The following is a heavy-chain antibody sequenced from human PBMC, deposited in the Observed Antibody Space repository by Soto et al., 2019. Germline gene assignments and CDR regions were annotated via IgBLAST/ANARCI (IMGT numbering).Heavy chain of an antibody. V-gene: IGHV4-30-2*01. D-gene: IGHD6-13*01. CDR1: GGSISSGGYS. J-gene: IGHJ4*02. CDR2: IYHSGST. CDR3: ARGGSSWFFDY. Sequence: PSETLSLTFAVSGGSISSGGYSWSWIRQPPGKGLEWIGYIYHSGSTYYNPSLKSRVTISVDRSKNQFSLKLSSVTAADTAVYYCARGGSSWFFDYWGQGTLVTVSS.